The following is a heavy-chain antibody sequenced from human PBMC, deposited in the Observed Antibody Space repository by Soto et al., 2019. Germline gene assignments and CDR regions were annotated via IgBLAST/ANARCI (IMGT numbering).Heavy chain of an antibody. D-gene: IGHD3-9*01. J-gene: IGHJ5*02. CDR3: ARDRYYDILTGYYNNWFDP. CDR1: SGSISSSNW. Sequence: PSETLSLTCAVSSGSISSSNWWSWVRQPPGKGLEWIGEIYHSGSTNYNPSLKSRVTISVDKSKNQFSLKLSSVTAADTAVYYCARDRYYDILTGYYNNWFDPWGQGTLVTVPQ. CDR2: IYHSGST. V-gene: IGHV4-4*02.